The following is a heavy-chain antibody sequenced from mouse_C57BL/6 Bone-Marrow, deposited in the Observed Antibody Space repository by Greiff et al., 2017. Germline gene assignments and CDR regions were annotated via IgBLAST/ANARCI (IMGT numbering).Heavy chain of an antibody. CDR3: AREDYDENYYAMDY. J-gene: IGHJ4*01. Sequence: QVQLKQPGAELVKPGASVKMSCKASGYTFTSYWITWVKQRPGQGLEWIGDIYPGSGSTNYNEKFKSKATLTVDTSSSTAYMQLSSLTSEDSAVYYCAREDYDENYYAMDYWGQGTSVTVSS. CDR2: IYPGSGST. D-gene: IGHD2-4*01. V-gene: IGHV1-55*01. CDR1: GYTFTSYW.